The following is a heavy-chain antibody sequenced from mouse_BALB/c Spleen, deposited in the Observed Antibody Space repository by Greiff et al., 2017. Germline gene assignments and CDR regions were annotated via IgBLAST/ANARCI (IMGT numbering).Heavy chain of an antibody. J-gene: IGHJ4*01. V-gene: IGHV1-9*01. CDR3: ARRCYGKGDAMDY. CDR1: GYTFSSYW. Sequence: VQLQESGAELMKPGASVKISCKATGYTFSSYWIEWVKQRPGNGLEWIGEILPGSGSTNYNEKFKGKATFTADTSSNTAYMQLSSLTSEDSAVYYCARRCYGKGDAMDYWGQGTSVTVSS. CDR2: ILPGSGST. D-gene: IGHD2-1*01.